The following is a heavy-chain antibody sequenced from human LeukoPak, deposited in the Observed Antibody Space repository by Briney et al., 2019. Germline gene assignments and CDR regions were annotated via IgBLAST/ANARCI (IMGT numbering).Heavy chain of an antibody. CDR3: ARMDDSSGYFDY. CDR1: GGSFRGYY. Sequence: SETLSLTCAVYGGSFRGYYWSWVRQPPGKGLEWIGEINHSGSTNYNPSLKSRVTISVDTSKNQFSLKLSSVTAADTAVYYCARMDDSSGYFDYWGQGTLVTVSS. V-gene: IGHV4-34*01. D-gene: IGHD3-22*01. J-gene: IGHJ4*02. CDR2: INHSGST.